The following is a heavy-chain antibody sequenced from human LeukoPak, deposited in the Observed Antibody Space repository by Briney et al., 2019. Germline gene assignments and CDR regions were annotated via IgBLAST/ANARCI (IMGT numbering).Heavy chain of an antibody. CDR2: IFYSGST. CDR1: GGSTSSSTYY. Sequence: KTSETLSLTCSVSGGSTSSSTYYWGWIRQPPGKGLEWIRSIFYSGSTYYNPSLKSRVAISVDTSKSQLSLKLSSVTAADTAVYYCARHFFDSGAYYPSYFDYWGQGTLVTVSS. V-gene: IGHV4-39*01. J-gene: IGHJ4*02. D-gene: IGHD3-22*01. CDR3: ARHFFDSGAYYPSYFDY.